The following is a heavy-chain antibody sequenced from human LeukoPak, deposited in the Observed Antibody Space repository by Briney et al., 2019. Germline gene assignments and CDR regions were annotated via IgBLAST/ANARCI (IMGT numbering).Heavy chain of an antibody. D-gene: IGHD3-22*01. CDR1: GFTFSNAW. CDR2: IKSKTDGGTT. CDR3: TTNIHYDSSGRPFDY. V-gene: IGHV3-15*01. Sequence: GGSLRLSCTASGFTFSNAWMSWVRQAPGKGLEWVSRIKSKTDGGTTDYAAPVKGRFTISRDDSKNTLYLQMNSLKTEDTAVYYCTTNIHYDSSGRPFDYWGQGTLVTVSS. J-gene: IGHJ4*02.